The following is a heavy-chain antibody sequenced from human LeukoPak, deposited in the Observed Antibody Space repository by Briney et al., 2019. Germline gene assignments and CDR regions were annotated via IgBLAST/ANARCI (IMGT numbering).Heavy chain of an antibody. D-gene: IGHD3-10*01. CDR2: IYYSGST. CDR3: ARGPWFGELFPNYYYYYGMDV. Sequence: SETLSLTCTVSGGSISSYYWSWIRQPPGKGLEWIGYIYYSGSTNYNPSLKSRVTISVDTSKNQFSLKLSSVTAADTAVYYCARGPWFGELFPNYYYYYGMDVWGQGTTVTVSS. J-gene: IGHJ6*02. V-gene: IGHV4-59*01. CDR1: GGSISSYY.